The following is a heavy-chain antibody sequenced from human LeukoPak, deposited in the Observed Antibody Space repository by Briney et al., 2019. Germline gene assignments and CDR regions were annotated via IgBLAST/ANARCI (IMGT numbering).Heavy chain of an antibody. CDR1: GYTLTELS. D-gene: IGHD3-22*01. J-gene: IGHJ3*02. CDR3: ATVATMMDDAFDI. Sequence: ASVKVSCKVSGYTLTELSIHWVRQAPGKGLEWMGGFDPEDGETIYAQKFQGRVTMTEDTFTDTAYMELSSLRSEDTAVYYCATVATMMDDAFDIWGQGTMVTVSS. CDR2: FDPEDGET. V-gene: IGHV1-24*01.